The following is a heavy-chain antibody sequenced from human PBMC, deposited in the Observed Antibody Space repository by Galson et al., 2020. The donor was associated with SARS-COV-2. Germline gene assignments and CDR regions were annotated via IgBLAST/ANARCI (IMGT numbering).Heavy chain of an antibody. CDR1: GDSISSSTYY. CDR2: MYYSGYS. V-gene: IGHV4-39*01. D-gene: IGHD3-3*01. J-gene: IGHJ4*02. Sequence: SETLSLTCTVSGDSISSSTYYWSWLRQPPGKGLEWIGHMYYSGYSYYNPSLVSRVTFSVDTSKNQFFVKLSSVTAADTAVYFCARLDLNDKAIDSWGQGTLVTVSS. CDR3: ARLDLNDKAIDS.